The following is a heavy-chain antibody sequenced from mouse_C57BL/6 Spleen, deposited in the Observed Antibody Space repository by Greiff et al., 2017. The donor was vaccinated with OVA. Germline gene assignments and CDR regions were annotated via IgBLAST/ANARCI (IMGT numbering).Heavy chain of an antibody. V-gene: IGHV1-50*01. CDR3: ARRLLGAMDY. Sequence: QVQLQQPGAELVKPGASVKLSCKASGYTFTSYWMQWVKQRPGQGLEWIGETDPSDSYTNYNQKFKGKATLTVDTSSSTAYMQLSSLTSEDSAVYYCARRLLGAMDYWGQGTSVTVSS. CDR1: GYTFTSYW. CDR2: TDPSDSYT. D-gene: IGHD1-2*01. J-gene: IGHJ4*01.